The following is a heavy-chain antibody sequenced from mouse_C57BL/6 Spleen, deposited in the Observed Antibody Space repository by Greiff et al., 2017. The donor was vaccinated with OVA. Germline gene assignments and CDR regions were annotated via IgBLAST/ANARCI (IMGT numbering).Heavy chain of an antibody. CDR1: GYTFTSYW. J-gene: IGHJ4*01. Sequence: QVQLQQPGAELVKPGASVKLSCKASGYTFTSYWMHWVKQRPGRGLEWIGRIDPNSGGTKYNEKFKSKATLTVDKPSSTAYMQLSSLTSEDSAVYYCAKERGIYYYGSSYDYYAMDYWGQGTSVTVSS. V-gene: IGHV1-72*01. CDR3: AKERGIYYYGSSYDYYAMDY. D-gene: IGHD1-1*01. CDR2: IDPNSGGT.